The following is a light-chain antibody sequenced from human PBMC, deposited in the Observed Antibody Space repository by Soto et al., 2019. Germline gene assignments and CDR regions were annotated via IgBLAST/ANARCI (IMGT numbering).Light chain of an antibody. V-gene: IGLV2-8*01. CDR2: EVN. CDR1: SSDVGGYKY. J-gene: IGLJ1*01. Sequence: QSALTQPPSASGSPGQSVTISCTGTSSDVGGYKYVSWYQQPPGKAPKLMIFEVNKRPSGVPDRFSGSKSGNTASLTVSGLQAEYEAEYYCSSYAGINSLRVFGTGTKLTVL. CDR3: SSYAGINSLRV.